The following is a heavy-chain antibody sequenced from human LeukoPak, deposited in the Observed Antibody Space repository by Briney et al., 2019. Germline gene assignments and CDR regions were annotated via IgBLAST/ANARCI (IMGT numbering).Heavy chain of an antibody. V-gene: IGHV4-34*01. Sequence: GSLRLSCAASGFTFSSYAMSWVRQPPGKGLEWIGEINRSGSTNYNPSLKSRVTISVDTSKNQFSLKLSSVTAADTAVYYCASMYYYDSSGYPVWGQGTLVTVSS. D-gene: IGHD3-22*01. CDR2: INRSGST. CDR1: GFTFSSYA. CDR3: ASMYYYDSSGYPV. J-gene: IGHJ4*02.